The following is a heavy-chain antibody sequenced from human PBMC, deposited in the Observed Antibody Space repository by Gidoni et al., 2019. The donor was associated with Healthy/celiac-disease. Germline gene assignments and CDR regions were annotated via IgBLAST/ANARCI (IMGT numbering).Heavy chain of an antibody. V-gene: IGHV3-15*01. CDR2: IKSKTDGGTT. J-gene: IGHJ4*02. CDR1: GFTFSTAW. Sequence: EVQLVESGGGLVKPGGCLRLSCADSGFTFSTAWMSWVRQAPGKGLEWVGRIKSKTDGGTTDYAAPVKGRFTISRDDSKNTLYLQMNSLKTEDTAVYYCTTRYAYSSSWYYFDYWGQGTLVTVSS. D-gene: IGHD6-13*01. CDR3: TTRYAYSSSWYYFDY.